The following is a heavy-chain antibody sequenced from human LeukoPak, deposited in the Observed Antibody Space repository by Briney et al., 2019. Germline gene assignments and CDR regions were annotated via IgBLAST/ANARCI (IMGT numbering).Heavy chain of an antibody. J-gene: IGHJ6*02. D-gene: IGHD3-10*01. Sequence: GGSLRLSCAASGFTFSSYGMHWVRQAPGKGLEWVAVISYDGSNKYYADSVKGRFTISRDNSKNTLYLQMNSLRAEDTAVYYCAKDGGYVDDYYGSGSYYRVGYYYYYGMDVWGQGTTVTVSS. CDR3: AKDGGYVDDYYGSGSYYRVGYYYYYGMDV. V-gene: IGHV3-30*18. CDR2: ISYDGSNK. CDR1: GFTFSSYG.